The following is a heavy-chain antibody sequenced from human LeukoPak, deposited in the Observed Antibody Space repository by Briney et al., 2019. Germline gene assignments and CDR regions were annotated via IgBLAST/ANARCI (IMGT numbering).Heavy chain of an antibody. CDR1: GYTFTGYH. CDR2: INPSGGST. V-gene: IGHV1-46*01. D-gene: IGHD2-15*01. CDR3: ARTGWEYCSGGSCYSGVNYFDY. Sequence: GASVKVSCKASGYTFTGYHVHWVRQAPGQGLEWMGIINPSGGSTSYAQKFQGRVTMTRDTSTSTVYMELSSLRSEDTAVYYCARTGWEYCSGGSCYSGVNYFDYWGQGTLVTVSS. J-gene: IGHJ4*02.